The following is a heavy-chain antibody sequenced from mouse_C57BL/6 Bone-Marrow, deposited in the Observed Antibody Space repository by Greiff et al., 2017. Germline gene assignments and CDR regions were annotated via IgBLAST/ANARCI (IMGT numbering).Heavy chain of an antibody. D-gene: IGHD2-4*01. J-gene: IGHJ3*01. CDR1: GYTFTSYW. CDR3: AGYNDYDDGAWFAY. CDR2: IDPSDSYT. Sequence: VQLQQPGAELVRPGTSVKLSCKASGYTFTSYWMHWVKQRPGQGLEWIGVIDPSDSYTNYNQKFKGKATLTVDTSSSTAYMQLSSLTSEDSAVYYCAGYNDYDDGAWFAYWGQGTLVTVSA. V-gene: IGHV1-59*01.